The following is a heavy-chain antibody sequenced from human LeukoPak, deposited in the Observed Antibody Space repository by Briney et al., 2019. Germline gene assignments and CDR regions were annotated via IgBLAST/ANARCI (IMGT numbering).Heavy chain of an antibody. CDR2: MSPSGTT. CDR3: AREQDSSTSCYNY. CDR1: GDSVSSGNYY. Sequence: SETLSLTCTVSGDSVSSGNYYLSWIRQPPGKGLDWITYMSPSGTTKYNPSLKSRVTTSVDTSRTQFSLRLSSVTAADTAVYYCAREQDSSTSCYNYWGQGTLVTVSS. D-gene: IGHD2-2*02. V-gene: IGHV4-61*01. J-gene: IGHJ4*02.